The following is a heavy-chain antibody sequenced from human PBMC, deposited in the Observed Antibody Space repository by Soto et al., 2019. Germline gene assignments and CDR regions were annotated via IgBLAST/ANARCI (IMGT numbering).Heavy chain of an antibody. CDR3: ARSAYSSLYYFDY. J-gene: IGHJ4*02. CDR1: GYTFTGYY. Sequence: ASVKVSCKASGYTFTGYYMHWVRQAPGQGLEWMGWINPNSGGTNYAQKFQGWVTMTRDTSISTAYMELSRLRSDDTAVYYCARSAYSSLYYFDYWGQGTLVTVSS. D-gene: IGHD6-13*01. V-gene: IGHV1-2*04. CDR2: INPNSGGT.